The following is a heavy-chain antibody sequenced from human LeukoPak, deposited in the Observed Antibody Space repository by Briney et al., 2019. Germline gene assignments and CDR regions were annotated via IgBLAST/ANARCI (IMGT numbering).Heavy chain of an antibody. J-gene: IGHJ3*02. Sequence: ASVKVSCKAAGYTFTSYGISWVRQAPGQGLEWMGWISAYNGNTNYAQKLQGRVTMTTDTSTSTAYMELRSLRSDDTAVYYCARESSGSYWDAFDIWGQGTMVTVSS. CDR1: GYTFTSYG. CDR3: ARESSGSYWDAFDI. V-gene: IGHV1-18*01. CDR2: ISAYNGNT. D-gene: IGHD1-26*01.